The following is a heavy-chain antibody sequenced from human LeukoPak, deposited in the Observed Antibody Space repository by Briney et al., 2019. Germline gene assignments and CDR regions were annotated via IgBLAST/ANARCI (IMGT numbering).Heavy chain of an antibody. CDR1: GFTFSSYS. Sequence: GGSLRLSCAASGFTFSSYSMNWVRQAPGKGLEWVSYISSSSSTIYYADSVKGRFTISRDNAKNSLYLQMNSLRAEDTAVYYCARDSYYDFWSGYTYAFDIWGQGTMVTVSS. CDR3: ARDSYYDFWSGYTYAFDI. J-gene: IGHJ3*02. V-gene: IGHV3-48*04. D-gene: IGHD3-3*01. CDR2: ISSSSSTI.